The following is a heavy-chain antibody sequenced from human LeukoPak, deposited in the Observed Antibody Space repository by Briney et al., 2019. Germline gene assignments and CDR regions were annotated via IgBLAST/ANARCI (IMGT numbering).Heavy chain of an antibody. V-gene: IGHV3-64D*06. CDR3: VKDPSDCSSTSCFYYFDD. CDR1: GFTFSSYA. Sequence: GGSLRLSCSASGFTFSSYAMHWVRQAPGEGLEYVSAISSNGGSTYYADSVKGRFTISRDNSKNTLYLQMSSLRAEDTAVYYCVKDPSDCSSTSCFYYFDDWGQGTLVTVSS. D-gene: IGHD2-2*01. CDR2: ISSNGGST. J-gene: IGHJ4*02.